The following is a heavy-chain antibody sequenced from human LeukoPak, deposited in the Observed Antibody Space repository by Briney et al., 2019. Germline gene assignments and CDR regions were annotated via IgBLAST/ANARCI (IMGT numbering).Heavy chain of an antibody. Sequence: ASVEVSCKASGYTFTSYGISWVRQAPGQGLEWMGWICAYNGNTNYAQKLQGRVTMTTDTSTSTAYMELRSLRSDDTAVYYCARGRITMIESPDAFDIWGQGTMVTVSS. CDR1: GYTFTSYG. V-gene: IGHV1-18*01. CDR3: ARGRITMIESPDAFDI. D-gene: IGHD3-22*01. CDR2: ICAYNGNT. J-gene: IGHJ3*02.